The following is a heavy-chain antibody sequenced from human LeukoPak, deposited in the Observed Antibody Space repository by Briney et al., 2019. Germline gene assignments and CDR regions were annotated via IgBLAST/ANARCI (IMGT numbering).Heavy chain of an antibody. CDR1: GYTFTGYY. CDR3: ASIIAVAGRNTSNYYYMDV. V-gene: IGHV1-2*02. CDR2: INPNSGGT. J-gene: IGHJ6*03. D-gene: IGHD6-19*01. Sequence: GASVKVSCKASGYTFTGYYMHWVRQAPGQGLEWMGWINPNSGGTNYAQKFQGRVTMTRDTSISTAYMELSRLRSDDTAVYYCASIIAVAGRNTSNYYYMDVWGKGTTVTVSS.